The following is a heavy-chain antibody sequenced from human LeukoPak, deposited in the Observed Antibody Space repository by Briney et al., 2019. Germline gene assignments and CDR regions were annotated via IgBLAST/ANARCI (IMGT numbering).Heavy chain of an antibody. CDR2: IKQDGSDK. Sequence: GGSLRLSCAASGFTFSTYWMNWVRQAPGKGLEWVANIKQDGSDKYYVDSVKGRFTISRDNAKNTLYLQMNSLRAEDTAVYYCARETSSGYEHAFDIWGQGTMVTVSS. D-gene: IGHD3-22*01. V-gene: IGHV3-7*03. CDR3: ARETSSGYEHAFDI. CDR1: GFTFSTYW. J-gene: IGHJ3*02.